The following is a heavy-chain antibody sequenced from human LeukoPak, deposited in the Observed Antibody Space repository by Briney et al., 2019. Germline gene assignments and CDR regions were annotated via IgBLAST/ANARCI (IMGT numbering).Heavy chain of an antibody. CDR2: IYYSGST. V-gene: IGHV4-39*01. J-gene: IGHJ4*02. Sequence: SETLSLTCTVSGGSISSSSYYWDWVRQPPGKGLEWIGSIYYSGSTYYNPSLRSRVTMSVDTSKNQFPLKLTSVTAADTAVYYCARHRYDSSGRWFDYWGQGTLVTVSS. CDR1: GGSISSSSYY. CDR3: ARHRYDSSGRWFDY. D-gene: IGHD3-22*01.